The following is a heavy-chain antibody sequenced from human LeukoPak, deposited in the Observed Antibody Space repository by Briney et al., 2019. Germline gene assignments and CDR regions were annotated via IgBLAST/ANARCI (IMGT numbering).Heavy chain of an antibody. J-gene: IGHJ4*02. D-gene: IGHD5-12*01. Sequence: GGSLRLSCAASGFTFSSYAMHWVRQAPGKGLEWVAVISYDGSNKYYADSVKGRFTISRDNSKNTLYLQMNSLRAEDTAVYYCARYDIVATTPDYWGQGTLVTVSS. CDR1: GFTFSSYA. CDR2: ISYDGSNK. V-gene: IGHV3-30-3*01. CDR3: ARYDIVATTPDY.